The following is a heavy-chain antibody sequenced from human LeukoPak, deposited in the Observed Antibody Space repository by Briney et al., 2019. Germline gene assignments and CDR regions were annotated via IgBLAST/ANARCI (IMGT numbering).Heavy chain of an antibody. Sequence: GGSLRLSCAASGFTFSSYAMSWVRQAPGKGLEWVSGISVSAGDTDYADSVKGRFTIARDNSKNTLFLEMNSLRTEDTALYYCAKERFCSGTSCAGDFDYWGQGTLVTVSS. D-gene: IGHD2-2*01. CDR3: AKERFCSGTSCAGDFDY. J-gene: IGHJ4*02. CDR2: ISVSAGDT. V-gene: IGHV3-23*01. CDR1: GFTFSSYA.